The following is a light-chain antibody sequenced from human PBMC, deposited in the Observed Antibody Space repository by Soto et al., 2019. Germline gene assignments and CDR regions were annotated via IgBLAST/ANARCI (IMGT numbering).Light chain of an antibody. J-gene: IGLJ2*01. V-gene: IGLV2-8*01. Sequence: QSALTQPPSASGSPGQSVTISCTGTSSDVGGYNYVSWYQQHPGKAPKLMIYEVSKRPSGVPDRFSGSKPANTASLTVSGLQAEDEDDYYCSSYAGSNNLGFGGGTKLTVL. CDR1: SSDVGGYNY. CDR2: EVS. CDR3: SSYAGSNNLG.